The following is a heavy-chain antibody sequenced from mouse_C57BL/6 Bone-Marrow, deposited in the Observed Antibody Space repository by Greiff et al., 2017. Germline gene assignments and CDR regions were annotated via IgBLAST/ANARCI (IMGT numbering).Heavy chain of an antibody. V-gene: IGHV1-76*01. Sequence: QVQLQQSGAELVRPGASVKLSCKASGYTFTDYYINWVKQRPGQGLEWIARIYPGSGNTYYNEKFKGKATLTAEKSSSTAYMQLSSLTSEDSAVYFCAIKRRDYGLDYWGQGTTLTVSS. CDR3: AIKRRDYGLDY. CDR2: IYPGSGNT. D-gene: IGHD1-1*01. CDR1: GYTFTDYY. J-gene: IGHJ2*01.